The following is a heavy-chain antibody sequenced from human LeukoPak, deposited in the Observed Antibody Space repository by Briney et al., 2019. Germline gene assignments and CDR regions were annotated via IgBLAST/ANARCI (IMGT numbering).Heavy chain of an antibody. Sequence: PGGSLSLSCVVSGFTFSGYWMTWVRQAPGRGLEWMANINQDGSEKYYVDSVKGRFTISRDNAKNSLYLQVNSLRAEDTAVYYCARRRGGGSFDYWGQGTLVSVSS. CDR3: ARRRGGGSFDY. D-gene: IGHD5-12*01. CDR1: GFTFSGYW. V-gene: IGHV3-7*01. J-gene: IGHJ4*02. CDR2: INQDGSEK.